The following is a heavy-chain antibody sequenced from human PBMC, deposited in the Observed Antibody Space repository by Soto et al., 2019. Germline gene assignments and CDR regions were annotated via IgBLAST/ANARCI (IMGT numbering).Heavy chain of an antibody. D-gene: IGHD1-26*01. CDR2: TYYTGNT. J-gene: IGHJ6*02. CDR1: GASISRGGYY. CDR3: VRDTTRIRGMDV. Sequence: SETLSLTCTVSGASISRGGYYWTWVRQHPGRGLEWLGNTYYTGNTNYNPSLKSRLAISVDTSKNQFSLRLSSVTAADTALYYCVRDTTRIRGMDVWGPGTTVTVSS. V-gene: IGHV4-31*02.